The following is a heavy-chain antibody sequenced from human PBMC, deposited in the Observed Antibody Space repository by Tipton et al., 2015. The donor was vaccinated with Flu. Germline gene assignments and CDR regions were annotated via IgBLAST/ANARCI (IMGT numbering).Heavy chain of an antibody. J-gene: IGHJ3*02. CDR2: IYTSGST. Sequence: LRLSCTVSGGSISSYYWSWIRQPAGKGLEWIGRIYTSGSTNYNPSLKSRVTMSVDTSKNQFPLKLSSVTAADTAVYYCARDRPRRITMIVVARNDAVDIWGQGTMVTVSS. CDR3: ARDRPRRITMIVVARNDAVDI. V-gene: IGHV4-4*07. CDR1: GGSISSYY. D-gene: IGHD3-22*01.